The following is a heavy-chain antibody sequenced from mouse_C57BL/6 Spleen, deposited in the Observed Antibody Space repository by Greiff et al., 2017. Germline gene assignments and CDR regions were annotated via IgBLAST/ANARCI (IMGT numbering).Heavy chain of an antibody. CDR1: GYTFTDYE. Sequence: QVHVKQSGAELVRPGASVTLSCKASGYTFTDYEMHWVKQTPVHGLEWIGAIDPETGGTAYNQKFKGKAILTADKSSSTAYMELRSLTSEDSAVYYCTRRDAWFAYWGQGTLVTVSA. D-gene: IGHD3-3*01. CDR2: IDPETGGT. V-gene: IGHV1-15*01. J-gene: IGHJ3*01. CDR3: TRRDAWFAY.